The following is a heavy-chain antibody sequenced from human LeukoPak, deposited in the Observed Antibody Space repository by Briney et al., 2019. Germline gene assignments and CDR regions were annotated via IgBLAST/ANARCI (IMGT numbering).Heavy chain of an antibody. D-gene: IGHD2-15*01. V-gene: IGHV1-69*13. J-gene: IGHJ4*02. Sequence: SVKVSCKASGGTFSSYATSWVRQAPGQGLEWMGGIIPIFGTANYAQKFQGRVTITADESTSTAYMELSSLRSEDTAVYYCARDSGYCSGGSCYSGIDYWGQGTLVTVSS. CDR1: GGTFSSYA. CDR2: IIPIFGTA. CDR3: ARDSGYCSGGSCYSGIDY.